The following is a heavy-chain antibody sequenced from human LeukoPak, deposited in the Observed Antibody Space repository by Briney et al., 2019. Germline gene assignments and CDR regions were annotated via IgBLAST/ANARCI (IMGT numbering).Heavy chain of an antibody. J-gene: IGHJ4*02. Sequence: PSETLSLTCTVPGGSINSYYWSWIRQPPGKGLEWIGYISYSGSTNYNPSLKSRVTISIDTSKNQFSLKLSSVTAADTAVYYCARDPRSGSYLDYWGQGTPVTVSS. D-gene: IGHD1-26*01. CDR2: ISYSGST. CDR3: ARDPRSGSYLDY. V-gene: IGHV4-59*01. CDR1: GGSINSYY.